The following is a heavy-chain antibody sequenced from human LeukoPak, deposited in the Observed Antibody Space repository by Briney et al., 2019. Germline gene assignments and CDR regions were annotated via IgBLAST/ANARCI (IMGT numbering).Heavy chain of an antibody. V-gene: IGHV3-9*01. CDR3: AKGGCSSISCYKNC. CDR2: ISWNSGTI. D-gene: IGHD2-2*02. J-gene: IGHJ4*02. CDR1: GFSFDDYG. Sequence: GGSLRLSCAASGFSFDDYGVHWVRQAPGKGLEWVSSISWNSGTIGYADSVKGRFTISRDSAKNSLYLQMNSLRAEDTALYYCAKGGCSSISCYKNCWGQGTLVTVSS.